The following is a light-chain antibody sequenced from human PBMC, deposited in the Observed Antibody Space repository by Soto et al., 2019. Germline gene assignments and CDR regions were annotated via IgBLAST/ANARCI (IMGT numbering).Light chain of an antibody. J-gene: IGKJ2*01. CDR3: QQSYSTPQS. CDR1: QSISSY. CDR2: AAS. Sequence: DIQMTQSPSSLSASVGDRVTITCRASQSISSYLNWYQQKPGKAPKLLIYAASSLQSGVPSRFSGSGSGPDFTLTISSLQPEDFATYYCQQSYSTPQSFGQGTKLEIK. V-gene: IGKV1-39*01.